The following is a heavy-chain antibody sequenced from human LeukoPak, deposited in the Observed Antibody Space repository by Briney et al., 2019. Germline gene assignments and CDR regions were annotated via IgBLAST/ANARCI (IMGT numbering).Heavy chain of an antibody. CDR1: GFTFDDYG. V-gene: IGHV3-20*04. CDR3: ARKAVAGSFDL. CDR2: INCNGGST. D-gene: IGHD6-19*01. J-gene: IGHJ2*01. Sequence: GGSLRLSCAASGFTFDDYGMSWVRQAPGKGLEWVSGINCNGGSTGYADSVKGRFTIFRGNAKNSLYLQMNSLRAEDTALYYCARKAVAGSFDLWGRGTLVTVSS.